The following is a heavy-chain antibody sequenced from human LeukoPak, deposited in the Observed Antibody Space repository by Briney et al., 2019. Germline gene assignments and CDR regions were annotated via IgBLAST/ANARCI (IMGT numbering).Heavy chain of an antibody. V-gene: IGHV4-39*01. J-gene: IGHJ3*02. CDR1: GGSISSSSYY. Sequence: PSETLSLTCTVSGGSISSSSYYWGWIRQPPGKGLEWIGSIYYSGSTYYNPSLKSRVTISVDTSKNQFSLKLSSVTAADTAVYYCARPLGITIFGVVIIDAFDIWGQGTMVTVSS. D-gene: IGHD3-3*01. CDR3: ARPLGITIFGVVIIDAFDI. CDR2: IYYSGST.